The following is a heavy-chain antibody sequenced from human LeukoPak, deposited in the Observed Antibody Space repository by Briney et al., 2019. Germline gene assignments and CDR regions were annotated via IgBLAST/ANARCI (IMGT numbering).Heavy chain of an antibody. Sequence: GGSLRLSCAASGFTFSSYWMHWVRQAPGKGLVWVSRISKDGSSTYYADSVKGRFTISRDNSKNTLYLQMNSLRAEDTAVYYCARQNYGSGSCPDYWGQGTLVTVSS. CDR1: GFTFSSYW. J-gene: IGHJ4*02. CDR2: ISKDGSST. V-gene: IGHV3-74*01. D-gene: IGHD3-10*01. CDR3: ARQNYGSGSCPDY.